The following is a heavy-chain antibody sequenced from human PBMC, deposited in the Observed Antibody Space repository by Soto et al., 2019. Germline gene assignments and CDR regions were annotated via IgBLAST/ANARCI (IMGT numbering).Heavy chain of an antibody. Sequence: GGSLRLSCAASGFTFSSYAMSWVRQAPGKGLEWVSAISGSAENTYYADSEKGRFTISRDNSKNTLYLQMNSLRAEDTAVYYCARIGLGTYHYYGLAVSGQGTTVTVSS. CDR2: ISGSAENT. CDR1: GFTFSSYA. J-gene: IGHJ6*02. CDR3: ARIGLGTYHYYGLAV. V-gene: IGHV3-23*01.